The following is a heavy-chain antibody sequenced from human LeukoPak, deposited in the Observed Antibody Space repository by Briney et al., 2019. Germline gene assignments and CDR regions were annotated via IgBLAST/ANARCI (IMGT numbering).Heavy chain of an antibody. CDR3: ARARGGSYFDY. Sequence: SVKVSFTASGGTFTIYAISWVRQAPGQGLEWMGRIIPIFGIANYAQKFQGRVTITADKSTSTAYMELSSLRSEDTAVYYCARARGGSYFDYWGQGTLVTVSS. CDR1: GGTFTIYA. V-gene: IGHV1-69*04. CDR2: IIPIFGIA. J-gene: IGHJ4*02. D-gene: IGHD3-16*01.